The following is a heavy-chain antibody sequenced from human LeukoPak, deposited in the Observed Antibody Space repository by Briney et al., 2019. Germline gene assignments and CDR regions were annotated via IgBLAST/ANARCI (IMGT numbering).Heavy chain of an antibody. V-gene: IGHV3-21*01. CDR1: GLTFSSYS. CDR2: ISGSSSYI. D-gene: IGHD2-15*01. Sequence: GGSLRLSCAASGLTFSSYSMNWVRPVPGKGLEWVSSISGSSSYIYYADSVKGRFTISRDNAKKSLWLQMNSLRAEDTAVYYCAIGYCSSDNCPDYWGQGTLVTVSS. CDR3: AIGYCSSDNCPDY. J-gene: IGHJ4*02.